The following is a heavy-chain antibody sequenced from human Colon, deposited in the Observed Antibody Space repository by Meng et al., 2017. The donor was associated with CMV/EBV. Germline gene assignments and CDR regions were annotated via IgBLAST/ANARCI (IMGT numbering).Heavy chain of an antibody. CDR2: MYHTGRT. CDR3: ARDSSGFEGWFDI. Sequence: SETLSLTCTVSGASVSSYYWSWIRQPPGKGLEWIGYMYHTGRTSYNPSLKSRVTMSMDTSKNQFSLNLNSVTAADTAVYYCARDSSGFEGWFDIWGRGTLVTVPS. V-gene: IGHV4-59*02. CDR1: GASVSSYY. D-gene: IGHD3-22*01. J-gene: IGHJ2*01.